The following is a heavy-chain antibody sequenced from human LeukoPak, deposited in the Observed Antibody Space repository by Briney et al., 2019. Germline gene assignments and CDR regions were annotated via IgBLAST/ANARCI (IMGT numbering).Heavy chain of an antibody. CDR1: GFTFSSYA. J-gene: IGHJ4*02. CDR2: ISYDGSNK. Sequence: GGSLRLSCAASGFTFSSYAMHWVRQAPGKGLEWVAVISYDGSNKYYADSVKGRFTISRDNSKNTLYLQMNSLRAEDTAVYYCARGMYYYDSSGYAPFDYWGQGTLVTVSS. D-gene: IGHD3-22*01. CDR3: ARGMYYYDSSGYAPFDY. V-gene: IGHV3-30*04.